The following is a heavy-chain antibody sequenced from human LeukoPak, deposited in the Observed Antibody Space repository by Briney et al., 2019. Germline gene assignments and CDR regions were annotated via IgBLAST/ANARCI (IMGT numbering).Heavy chain of an antibody. CDR2: VYYNGGT. V-gene: IGHV4-59*08. CDR3: ARITGDNSLDY. CDR1: GGSISYYY. D-gene: IGHD7-27*01. J-gene: IGHJ4*02. Sequence: SDTLSLTRTVSGGSISYYYWSWIRQPPGKGLEWIGYVYYNGGTNYTPSLKSRVTISVDTSKNQFSLKLSSVTAADTAVYYCARITGDNSLDYWGQGALVTVSS.